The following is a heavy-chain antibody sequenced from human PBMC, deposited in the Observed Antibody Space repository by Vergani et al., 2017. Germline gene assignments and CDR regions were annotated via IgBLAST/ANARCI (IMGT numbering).Heavy chain of an antibody. CDR1: GYSFNSYW. Sequence: EVQLVQSGSEVKKPGASLKISCEGSGYSFNSYWIGCVRQMPGKGLECMGIIYPGDSDTRYSPSFQGQVTISADNSISTAYLQWSRLKASDTAMYYCARREDYYYGMDVWGQGTTVTVSS. J-gene: IGHJ6*02. V-gene: IGHV5-51*01. CDR2: IYPGDSDT. CDR3: ARREDYYYGMDV.